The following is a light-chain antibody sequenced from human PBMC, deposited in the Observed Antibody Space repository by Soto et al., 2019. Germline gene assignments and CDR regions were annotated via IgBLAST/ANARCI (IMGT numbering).Light chain of an antibody. V-gene: IGKV3-15*01. CDR2: GAS. CDR3: QQSNNWPYT. J-gene: IGKJ2*01. Sequence: EIVLTQSPGTLSVSPGERANLSCRASQSVSTNLAWFQQKPGQAPRLLIYGASTRATGIPARFSGSGSGTEFTRTINSLLSEDWAVYYCQQSNNWPYTFGQGTKLEV. CDR1: QSVSTN.